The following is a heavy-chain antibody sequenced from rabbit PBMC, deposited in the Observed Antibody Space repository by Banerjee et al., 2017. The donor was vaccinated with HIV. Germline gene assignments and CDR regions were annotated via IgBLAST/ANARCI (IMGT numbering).Heavy chain of an antibody. V-gene: IGHV1S45*01. CDR2: TDAGSSGRT. CDR3: ARNLVSSGSRNL. Sequence: QEQLKETGGGLVQPGGSLTLSCKASGFTLSSYWMSWVRQAPGKGLEWIGITDAGSSGRTDYASWAKGRFTISRTSSTTVTLQMTSLTAADTATYFCARNLVSSGSRNLWGPGTLVTVS. CDR1: GFTLSSYW. J-gene: IGHJ4*01. D-gene: IGHD1-1*01.